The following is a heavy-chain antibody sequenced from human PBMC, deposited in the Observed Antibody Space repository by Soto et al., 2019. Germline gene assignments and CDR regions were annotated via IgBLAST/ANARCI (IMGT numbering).Heavy chain of an antibody. D-gene: IGHD4-4*01. CDR1: GGSISSGDYY. CDR2: IYYSGST. Sequence: PSETLSLTCTVSGGSISSGDYYWSWIRQPPGKGLEWIGYIYYSGSTYYNPSLKSRVTISVDTSKNQFSLKLSSVTAADTAVYYCARRRLSTVTTSFDYYYYYGMDVWGQGTTVTVSS. V-gene: IGHV4-30-4*01. CDR3: ARRRLSTVTTSFDYYYYYGMDV. J-gene: IGHJ6*02.